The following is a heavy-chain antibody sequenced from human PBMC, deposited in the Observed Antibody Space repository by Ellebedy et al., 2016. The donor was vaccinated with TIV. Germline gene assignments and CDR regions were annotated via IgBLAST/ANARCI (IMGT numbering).Heavy chain of an antibody. J-gene: IGHJ4*02. CDR3: ASDLDH. CDR1: GFTFSSSW. CDR2: INGGGSTT. Sequence: GESLKISXEASGFTFSSSWMHWVRQAPGKGLVWVSEINGGGSTTTYADSVKGRFTISRDNAKNTLYLQMNSLRAEDTAVYYCASDLDHWGQGTLVTVSP. V-gene: IGHV3-74*01.